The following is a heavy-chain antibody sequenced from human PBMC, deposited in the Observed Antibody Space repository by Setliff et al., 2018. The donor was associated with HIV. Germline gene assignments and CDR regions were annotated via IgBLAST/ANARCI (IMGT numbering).Heavy chain of an antibody. J-gene: IGHJ1*01. V-gene: IGHV4-39*01. CDR1: GDSISRSSFF. Sequence: SETLSLTCSVSGDSISRSSFFWTWIRQHPGKGLEWIGYIYYSGSATYNPSLKSQASISVDTSTNEFSLKLTSVTAADTAMYYCARHYGAVKSVVTVVAKYFPHWGQGTLVTVSS. CDR2: IYYSGSA. D-gene: IGHD2-21*02. CDR3: ARHYGAVKSVVTVVAKYFPH.